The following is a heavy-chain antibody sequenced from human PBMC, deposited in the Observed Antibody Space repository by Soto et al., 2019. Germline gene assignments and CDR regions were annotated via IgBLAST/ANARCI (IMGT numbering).Heavy chain of an antibody. CDR1: GDSVSRNSAA. D-gene: IGHD6-19*01. V-gene: IGHV6-1*01. J-gene: IGHJ6*02. CDR3: ARSSDSSGWYPFYYGMDV. CDR2: TYYRSKWYN. Sequence: SQTLSLTCAISGDSVSRNSAAWNWIRQSPSRGLEWLGRTYYRSKWYNDYAVSVKSRITINPDTSKNQFSLQLNSVTPEDTAVYYCARSSDSSGWYPFYYGMDVWGQGTTVTVSS.